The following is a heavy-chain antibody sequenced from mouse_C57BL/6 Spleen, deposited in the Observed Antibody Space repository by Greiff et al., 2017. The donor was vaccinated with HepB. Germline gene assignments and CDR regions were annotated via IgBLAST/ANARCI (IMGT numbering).Heavy chain of an antibody. V-gene: IGHV1-18*01. J-gene: IGHJ2*01. CDR3: ARSYYYGSSSYFDY. D-gene: IGHD1-1*01. Sequence: EVQLVESGPELVKPGASVKIPCKASGYTFTDYNMDWVKQSHGKSLEWIGDINPNNGGTIYNQKFKGKATLTVDKSSSTAYMELRSLTSEDTAVYYCARSYYYGSSSYFDYWGQGTTLTVSS. CDR2: INPNNGGT. CDR1: GYTFTDYN.